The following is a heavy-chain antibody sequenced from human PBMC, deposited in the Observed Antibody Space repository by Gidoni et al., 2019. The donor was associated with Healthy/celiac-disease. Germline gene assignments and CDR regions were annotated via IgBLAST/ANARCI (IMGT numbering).Heavy chain of an antibody. D-gene: IGHD6-19*01. V-gene: IGHV4-39*01. J-gene: IGHJ4*02. Sequence: QLQLQESGPGLVKPSETLSLTCTVSGGSISSSSYYWGWIRQPPGKGLEWIGSIYYSGSTYYNPSLKSRITISVDTSKNQFSLKLSSVTAADTAVYYCARLSIAVAGPPSDWGQGTLVTVSS. CDR3: ARLSIAVAGPPSD. CDR2: IYYSGST. CDR1: GGSISSSSYY.